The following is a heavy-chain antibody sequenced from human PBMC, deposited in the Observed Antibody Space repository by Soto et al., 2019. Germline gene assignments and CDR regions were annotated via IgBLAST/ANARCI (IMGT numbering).Heavy chain of an antibody. D-gene: IGHD3-9*01. J-gene: IGHJ6*02. CDR3: ARLYYDILTGFAGYGMDV. CDR1: GGSISSSSYY. CDR2: VQYSGST. V-gene: IGHV4-39*01. Sequence: SETLSLTCTVSGGSISSSSYYWGWIRQPPGKGLEWIGCVQYSGSTYYNPSLKRRATISVHTSKNQFSLKLSYVTAADTAVYYCARLYYDILTGFAGYGMDVWGQGTTVT.